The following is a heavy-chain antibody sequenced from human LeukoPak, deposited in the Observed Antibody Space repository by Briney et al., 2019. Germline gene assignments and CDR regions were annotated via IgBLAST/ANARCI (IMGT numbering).Heavy chain of an antibody. CDR3: ASRLIWFGELVLASWFDP. D-gene: IGHD3-10*01. V-gene: IGHV4-4*02. CDR2: IYHSGST. Sequence: SETLAPTCAVSGGSISSSNWWSWVRQPPGKGLEWIGEIYHSGSTNYNPSLKSRVTISVDKSKNQFSLKLSSVTAADTAVYYCASRLIWFGELVLASWFDPWGQGTLVTVSS. CDR1: GGSISSSNW. J-gene: IGHJ5*02.